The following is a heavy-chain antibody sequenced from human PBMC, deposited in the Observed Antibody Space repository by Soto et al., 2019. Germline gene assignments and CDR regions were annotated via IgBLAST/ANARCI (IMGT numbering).Heavy chain of an antibody. CDR1: GYTFTSYY. CDR3: ARKANCISTSCSSYWYFDL. CDR2: INPSGGST. J-gene: IGHJ2*01. D-gene: IGHD2-2*01. V-gene: IGHV1-46*01. Sequence: QVQLVQSGAEVKKPGASVKVSCKASGYTFTSYYMHWVRQAPGQGLEWMGIINPSGGSTSYAQKFQGRVTMTRDTSTSTVYMELSSLRSEDTAVYHCARKANCISTSCSSYWYFDLWGRGTLVTVSS.